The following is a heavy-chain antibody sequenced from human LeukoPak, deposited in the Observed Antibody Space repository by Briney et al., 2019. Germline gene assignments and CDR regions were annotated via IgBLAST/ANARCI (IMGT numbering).Heavy chain of an antibody. CDR3: TRAVMIDYYYYYMDV. D-gene: IGHD2-21*01. CDR2: IIPIFGTA. J-gene: IGHJ6*03. CDR1: GGTFSSYA. V-gene: IGHV1-69*13. Sequence: ASVKVSCKASGGTFSSYAISWVRQAPGQGLEWMGGIIPIFGTANYAQKFQGRVTITADESTSTAYMELSSLRSEDTAVYYCTRAVMIDYYYYYMDVWGKGTTVTVSS.